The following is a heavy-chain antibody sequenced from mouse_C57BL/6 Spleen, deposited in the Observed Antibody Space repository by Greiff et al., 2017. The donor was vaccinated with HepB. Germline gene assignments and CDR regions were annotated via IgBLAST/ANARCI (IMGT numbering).Heavy chain of an antibody. J-gene: IGHJ4*01. D-gene: IGHD1-1*01. CDR2: IDPETGGT. CDR3: TLTTGYAMDY. Sequence: LQESGAELVRPGASVTLSCKASGYTFTDYEMHWVKQTPVHGLEWIGAIDPETGGTAYNQKFKGKAILTADKSSSTAYMELRSLTSEDSAVYYCTLTTGYAMDYWGQGTSVTVSS. CDR1: GYTFTDYE. V-gene: IGHV1-15*01.